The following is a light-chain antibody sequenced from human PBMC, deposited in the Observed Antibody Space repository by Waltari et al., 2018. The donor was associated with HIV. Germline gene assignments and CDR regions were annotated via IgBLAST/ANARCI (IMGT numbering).Light chain of an antibody. J-gene: IGKJ1*01. CDR3: QQCGTSPRT. V-gene: IGKV3-20*01. Sequence: EVVLTQSPGTLSLSPGDTATLSCRASQSVSSTYLAWYQHKVGQAPRLLIYATSSRATGIPDRCSGSGSGTDFTLTISRLEPEDFAVYYCQQCGTSPRTFGQGTKVEIK. CDR2: ATS. CDR1: QSVSSTY.